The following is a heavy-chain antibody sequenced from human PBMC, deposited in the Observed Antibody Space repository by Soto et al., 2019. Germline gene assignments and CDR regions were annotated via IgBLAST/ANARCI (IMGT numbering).Heavy chain of an antibody. CDR2: INAGNGNT. CDR3: ARTTYSYGSGSLQYFHH. CDR1: GYTFTIYS. D-gene: IGHD3-10*01. Sequence: ASVKVSCKASGYTFTIYSMHWVRQAPGQRLEWMGWINAGNGNTKYSQKFQGRVTITRDTSASTAYMELSSLRSEDTAVYYCARTTYSYGSGSLQYFHHWGQGTLVXVSS. V-gene: IGHV1-3*01. J-gene: IGHJ1*01.